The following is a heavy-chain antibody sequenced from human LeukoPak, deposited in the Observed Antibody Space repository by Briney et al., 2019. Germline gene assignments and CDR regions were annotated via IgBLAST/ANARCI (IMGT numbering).Heavy chain of an antibody. V-gene: IGHV4-59*01. J-gene: IGHJ4*02. CDR2: IYYSGST. D-gene: IGHD3-16*01. CDR3: ATGGERSRIIRY. Sequence: PSETLSLTCTVSGGSISSYYWTWLRQPPGKGLEWIGYIYYSGSTNYNPTLRSRVSISVDTSKNQFSLKLSSVTAADTAVYYCATGGERSRIIRYWGQGTLVTVSS. CDR1: GGSISSYY.